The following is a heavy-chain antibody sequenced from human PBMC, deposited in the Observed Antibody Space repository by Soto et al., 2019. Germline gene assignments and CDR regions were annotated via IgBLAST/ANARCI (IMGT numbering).Heavy chain of an antibody. Sequence: QLQLQESGPRLVKPSETLSLTCSVSGGSISTSSYSWGWLRQPPGKGLEWIGTIYYSGRTHYNPSREGRVAISPDTTNNQLSLRLSSVTAADTAVYYCGRQPGHCGSTTCFGYYSVAVWGQGTTGTVS. D-gene: IGHD2-2*01. CDR3: GRQPGHCGSTTCFGYYSVAV. V-gene: IGHV4-39*01. CDR2: IYYSGRT. J-gene: IGHJ6*02. CDR1: GGSISTSSYS.